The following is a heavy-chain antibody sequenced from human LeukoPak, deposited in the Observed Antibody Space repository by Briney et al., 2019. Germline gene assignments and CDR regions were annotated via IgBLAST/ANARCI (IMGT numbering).Heavy chain of an antibody. CDR2: IYSGGRT. D-gene: IGHD2-2*02. Sequence: GGSLRLSCAASGFTVSSNYMSWVRQAPGKGLEWVSIIYSGGRTYYADSVEGRFTISRDNSKDTLYLQMNSLRAEDTAVYYCARDQLGGSCSSTRCYTSFNSWGQGTLVTVSS. CDR1: GFTVSSNY. CDR3: ARDQLGGSCSSTRCYTSFNS. J-gene: IGHJ5*02. V-gene: IGHV3-53*01.